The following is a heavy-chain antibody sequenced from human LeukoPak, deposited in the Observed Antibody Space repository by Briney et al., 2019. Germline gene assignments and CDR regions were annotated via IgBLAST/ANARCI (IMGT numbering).Heavy chain of an antibody. J-gene: IGHJ4*02. CDR1: GFNFSPHE. D-gene: IGHD4-23*01. V-gene: IGHV3-48*03. CDR2: ISSTGETI. Sequence: GGSLRLSCAACGFNFSPHEMSWVRQAPGKGLEWVSYISSTGETIYYADSVKGRFTISRDNGKNSLYLQMNSLRVEDTAVYYCARRRIGGYFDSWGQGTLVSVSS. CDR3: ARRRIGGYFDS.